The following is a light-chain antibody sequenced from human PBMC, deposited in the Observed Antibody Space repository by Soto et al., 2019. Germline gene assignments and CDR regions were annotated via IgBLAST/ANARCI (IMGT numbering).Light chain of an antibody. Sequence: EIVLTQSPGTLSLSPGERATLSCRASQSVYSSYLAWFQQKPGQAPRLLIYGASSRAPGIPDRFSGSVSGTEFTLTISRLGPEDFAVYYCQQYGSSPWTFGQGTTLEIK. CDR1: QSVYSSY. J-gene: IGKJ1*01. CDR2: GAS. CDR3: QQYGSSPWT. V-gene: IGKV3-20*01.